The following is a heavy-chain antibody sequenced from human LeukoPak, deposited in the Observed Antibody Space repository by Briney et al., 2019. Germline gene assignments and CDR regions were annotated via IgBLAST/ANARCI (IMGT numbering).Heavy chain of an antibody. J-gene: IGHJ5*02. CDR2: INHSGRA. CDR3: ARGRGGTMVRGVWFDP. CDR1: GGSFSVYY. D-gene: IGHD3-10*01. Sequence: SETLSLTCAVSGGSFSVYYWSWIREPPGEGLECSGEINHSGRANYNPSLTSRVTTSVDTSKNRFSRKRSCVAGADTAVYYCARGRGGTMVRGVWFDPWGQGTLVSVSS. V-gene: IGHV4-34*01.